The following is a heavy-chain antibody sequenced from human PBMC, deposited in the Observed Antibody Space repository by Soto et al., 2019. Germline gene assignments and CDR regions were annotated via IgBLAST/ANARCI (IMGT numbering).Heavy chain of an antibody. J-gene: IGHJ4*02. CDR2: VYYTGST. V-gene: IGHV4-34*11. CDR1: GGSFSGYY. D-gene: IGHD2-15*01. Sequence: SETLPLTCAVYGGSFSGYYWTWIRQPPGKGLEWIGYVYYTGSTLYNPSLESRVTVSLDTSKNQFSLKLSSVTAADTAVYYCATGGASSKPFDYWGQGALVTVSS. CDR3: ATGGASSKPFDY.